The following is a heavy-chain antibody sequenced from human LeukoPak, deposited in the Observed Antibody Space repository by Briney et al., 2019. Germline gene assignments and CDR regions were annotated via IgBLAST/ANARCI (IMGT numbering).Heavy chain of an antibody. CDR2: IKQDGNEK. Sequence: PGGSLRLSCAASGFRFNTYWMSWVRQAPGKGLEWVANIKQDGNEKYYADSVKGRFTISRDNGKNSLDLQMNSLRADDTAVYYCARIARDGYNYRYWGQGTLVTVSS. V-gene: IGHV3-7*01. CDR1: GFRFNTYW. D-gene: IGHD5-24*01. CDR3: ARIARDGYNYRY. J-gene: IGHJ4*02.